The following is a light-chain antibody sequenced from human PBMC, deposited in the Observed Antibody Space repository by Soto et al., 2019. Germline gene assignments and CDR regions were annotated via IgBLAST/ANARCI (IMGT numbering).Light chain of an antibody. CDR1: QSISRY. CDR3: QQSYNTPRT. CDR2: GSF. Sequence: DIQMTQSPSSLSASVGDRVTITCRTSQSISRYLNWYQHKLGTAPKLLIHGSFKLQSGVPSRFSGSGSGTDFTLTISSLHPEDFATYYCQQSYNTPRTFGPGTKVDIK. V-gene: IGKV1-39*01. J-gene: IGKJ1*01.